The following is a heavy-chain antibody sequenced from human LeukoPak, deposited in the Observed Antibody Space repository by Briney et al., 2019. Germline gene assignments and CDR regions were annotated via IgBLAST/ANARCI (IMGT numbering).Heavy chain of an antibody. J-gene: IGHJ5*02. CDR1: GFTFSTYS. CDR3: GRVEESASFDP. CDR2: ISSSSSYI. D-gene: IGHD3-3*01. Sequence: GGSLRLSCAASGFTFSTYSMNWVRQAPRKGLEWVSSISSSSSYIYYADSVKGRFTISRDNAKNSLYLQMNSLRAEDTAVYYCGRVEESASFDPWGQGTLVTVSS. V-gene: IGHV3-21*01.